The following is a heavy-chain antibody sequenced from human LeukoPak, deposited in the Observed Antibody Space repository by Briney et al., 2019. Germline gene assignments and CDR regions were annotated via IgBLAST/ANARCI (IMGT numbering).Heavy chain of an antibody. J-gene: IGHJ4*02. D-gene: IGHD3-22*01. CDR1: GFTFSSSW. V-gene: IGHV3-7*01. Sequence: PGGSLRLSCAASGFTFSSSWMTWVRQAPGKGLERVANIKNDGSETYYMDSVKGRFTISRDNAKNSMYLQMNSLRAEDTAVYYCARGDYYDSRGFDYWGQGTLVTVSS. CDR3: ARGDYYDSRGFDY. CDR2: IKNDGSET.